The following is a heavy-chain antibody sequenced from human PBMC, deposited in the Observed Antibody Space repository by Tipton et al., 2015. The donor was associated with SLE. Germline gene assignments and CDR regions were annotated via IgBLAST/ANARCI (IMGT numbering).Heavy chain of an antibody. V-gene: IGHV3-23*01. J-gene: IGHJ3*01. CDR3: AKGLRATSSPGDAFDF. CDR1: GFNFNKYG. D-gene: IGHD6-6*01. Sequence: SLRLSCAVSGFNFNKYGMNWVRQTPGKGLEWVATILGSGATTYYADSVRGRFAISRDNSRGTLYLHINRLRDDDTAVYYCAKGLRATSSPGDAFDFWGQGTVVTVS. CDR2: ILGSGATT.